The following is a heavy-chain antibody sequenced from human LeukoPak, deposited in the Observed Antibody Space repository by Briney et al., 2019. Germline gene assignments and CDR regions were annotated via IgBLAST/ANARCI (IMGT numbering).Heavy chain of an antibody. J-gene: IGHJ4*02. Sequence: ASVKVSCKASGYSFTSYYMHWVRQAPGQGLEWMGIINPSGGSTSCAQKFQGRVTMTRDTSTSTVYMELSSLRSEDTAVYYCARGPYDFWSGSYFDYWGQGTLVTVSS. V-gene: IGHV1-46*01. CDR2: INPSGGST. CDR1: GYSFTSYY. D-gene: IGHD3-3*01. CDR3: ARGPYDFWSGSYFDY.